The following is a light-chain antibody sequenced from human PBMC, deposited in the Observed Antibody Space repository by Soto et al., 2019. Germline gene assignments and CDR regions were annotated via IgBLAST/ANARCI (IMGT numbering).Light chain of an antibody. Sequence: EIVVTQSPGTLSLSPGERATLSCRASQSVRSSFFAWYQQKPGQAPRLLIYDVSVRATGIPDRFSGSGSGTDFTLTINRLEPEDFAVYYCQQYENSVMYTFGQGTKLEIK. CDR1: QSVRSSF. CDR2: DVS. J-gene: IGKJ2*01. V-gene: IGKV3-20*01. CDR3: QQYENSVMYT.